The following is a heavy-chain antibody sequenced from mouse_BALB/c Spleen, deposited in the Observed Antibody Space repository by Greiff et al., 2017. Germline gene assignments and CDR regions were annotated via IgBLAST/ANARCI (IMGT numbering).Heavy chain of an antibody. V-gene: IGHV6-6*02. CDR3: TRPGRTGYFDY. J-gene: IGHJ2*01. CDR1: GFTFSNYW. CDR2: IRLKSNNYAT. Sequence: EVKLVESGGGLVQPGGSMKLSCVASGFTFSNYWMNWVRQSPEKGLEWVAEIRLKSNNYATHYAESVKGRFTISRDDSKSSVYLQMNNLRAEDTGIYYCTRPGRTGYFDYWGQGTTLTVSS.